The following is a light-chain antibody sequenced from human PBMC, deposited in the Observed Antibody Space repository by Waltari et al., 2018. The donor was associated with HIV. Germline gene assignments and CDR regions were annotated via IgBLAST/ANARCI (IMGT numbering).Light chain of an antibody. V-gene: IGLV1-47*01. Sequence: QSVLTQPPSASEIPGQRVTISCTGGNSNVGSNYVYWYQQVPGTAPKLLVYMDSQRQSGVPDRFTGSKSGTSASLAISGLRSEDEADYYCATWDDSLNGVLFGGGTKLTVL. CDR2: MDS. CDR1: NSNVGSNY. J-gene: IGLJ2*01. CDR3: ATWDDSLNGVL.